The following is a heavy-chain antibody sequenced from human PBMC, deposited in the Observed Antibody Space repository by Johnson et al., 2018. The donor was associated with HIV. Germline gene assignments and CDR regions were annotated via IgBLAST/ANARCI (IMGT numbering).Heavy chain of an antibody. CDR1: GFTFSSYA. Sequence: VQLVESGGGLVQPGGSLRLSCAASGFTFSSYAMSWVRQAPGKGLEWVSAISGSGGSTYYADSVKGRFTISRDNSKNTLYLQMNSLRAEDTAVYYCARGYYDSSGRTGAFDIWGQGTMVTVSS. D-gene: IGHD3-22*01. CDR2: ISGSGGST. V-gene: IGHV3-23*04. CDR3: ARGYYDSSGRTGAFDI. J-gene: IGHJ3*02.